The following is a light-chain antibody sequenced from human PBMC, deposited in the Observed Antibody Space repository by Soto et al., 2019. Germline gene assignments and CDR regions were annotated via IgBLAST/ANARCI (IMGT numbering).Light chain of an antibody. CDR2: DAS. V-gene: IGKV3-11*01. Sequence: EIVLTQSPATLSLSPGERATLSCRASQSVSSYLAWYQEKPGQAPRLLIYDASNRATGITARFSGSGSGTDFTLTISSLEPEDFAVYYCQQRSNWPPYTFGQGPKLEIK. J-gene: IGKJ2*01. CDR1: QSVSSY. CDR3: QQRSNWPPYT.